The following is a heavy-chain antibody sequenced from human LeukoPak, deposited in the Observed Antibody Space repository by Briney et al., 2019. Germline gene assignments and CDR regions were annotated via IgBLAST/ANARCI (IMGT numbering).Heavy chain of an antibody. V-gene: IGHV3-30*02. J-gene: IGHJ3*01. Sequence: GGSLRLSCVVSGFTFNTYGMHWVRQAPGKGLEWVGSIRYDGINKYYGDSVEGRFTISRDNSKKKVYLQMNSLRPADTALYYCAQGLYAGGDPMPVPGTDAFDVWGQGTKVTVSS. D-gene: IGHD1-1*01. CDR2: IRYDGINK. CDR1: GFTFNTYG. CDR3: AQGLYAGGDPMPVPGTDAFDV.